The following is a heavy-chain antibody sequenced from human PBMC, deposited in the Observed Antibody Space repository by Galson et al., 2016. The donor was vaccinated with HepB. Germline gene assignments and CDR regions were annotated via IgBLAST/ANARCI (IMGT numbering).Heavy chain of an antibody. D-gene: IGHD5-18*01. CDR3: AKPLSQMWLGFDS. Sequence: SLRLSCAASGFDFSYYAMAWVRQAPGKGLQWVATVSITGQTTYYADSVKGRFTITRGTSKNAVYLQMHRLTAEDTAIYYCAKPLSQMWLGFDSWGQGALVTVSS. CDR2: VSITGQTT. V-gene: IGHV3-23*01. J-gene: IGHJ4*02. CDR1: GFDFSYYA.